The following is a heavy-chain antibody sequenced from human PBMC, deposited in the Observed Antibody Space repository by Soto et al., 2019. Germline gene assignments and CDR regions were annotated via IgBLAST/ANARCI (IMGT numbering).Heavy chain of an antibody. CDR1: GFSFSSSW. CDR2: IYSEGGST. CDR3: AKDLIRGDGYIDFDY. Sequence: EVQLVESGGGLVETGGSLRLSCAASGFSFSSSWMHWVRQAPGRGLVWVSRIYSEGGSTYYADSVKGRFTISRDNAKNTLYLQMNSLRAEDTAVYFCAKDLIRGDGYIDFDYWGQGTLVTVSS. J-gene: IGHJ4*02. V-gene: IGHV3-74*01. D-gene: IGHD3-10*01.